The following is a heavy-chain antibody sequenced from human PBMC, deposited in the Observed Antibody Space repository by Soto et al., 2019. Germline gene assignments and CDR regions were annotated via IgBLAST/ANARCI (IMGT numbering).Heavy chain of an antibody. CDR3: LRQPLANLALYGMDV. D-gene: IGHD6-13*01. CDR1: GDSVPANNAA. J-gene: IGHJ6*02. CDR2: TYYRSKWHY. V-gene: IGHV6-1*01. Sequence: PSPTLTLPCPISGDSVPANNAAWNCIRQSPSRGLEWLGRTYYRSKWHYDYAESVKSRLSITPDTSNNQFYLQLNPVTPEAAAGYSCLRQPLANLALYGMDVYGQGTTGSVAS.